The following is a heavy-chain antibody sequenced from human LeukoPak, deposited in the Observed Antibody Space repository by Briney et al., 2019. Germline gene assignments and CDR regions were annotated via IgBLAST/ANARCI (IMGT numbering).Heavy chain of an antibody. CDR2: INPSGGST. V-gene: IGHV1-46*01. CDR3: ARDWGIRDYYYYMDV. D-gene: IGHD7-27*01. J-gene: IGHJ6*03. Sequence: GASVKVSCKASGYTFTSYYMHWVRQAPGQGLEWMGIINPSGGSTSYAQKFQGRVTMTRDMSTSTVYMELSSLRSEDTAVYYCARDWGIRDYYYYMDVWGKGTTVTVSS. CDR1: GYTFTSYY.